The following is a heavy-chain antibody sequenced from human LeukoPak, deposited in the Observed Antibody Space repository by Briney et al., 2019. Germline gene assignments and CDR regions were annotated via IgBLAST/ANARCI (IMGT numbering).Heavy chain of an antibody. V-gene: IGHV3-23*01. CDR1: GFTFSSYA. CDR2: ISGSGATI. Sequence: SGGSLRLSCVASGFTFSSYAMSWVRQAPGKGLEWVSAISGSGATIYYADSVKGRFSISRDNSKNTLYLQMNSLRAEDTAVYYCTRDYRGTFDYWGQGTLVTVSS. CDR3: TRDYRGTFDY. D-gene: IGHD1-26*01. J-gene: IGHJ4*02.